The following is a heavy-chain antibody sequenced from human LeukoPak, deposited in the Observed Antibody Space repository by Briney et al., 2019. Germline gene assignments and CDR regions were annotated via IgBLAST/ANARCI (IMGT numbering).Heavy chain of an antibody. CDR2: IYHSGST. V-gene: IGHV4-30-2*01. CDR1: GGSISSGGYS. Sequence: SETLSLTCAVSGGSISSGGYSWSWIRQPPGKGLEWIGYIYHSGSTYYNPSLKSRVTISVDTSKNQFSLKLSSVTAADTAVYYCARGRLSTGAPKLDYWGQGTLVTVSS. D-gene: IGHD3-10*02. CDR3: ARGRLSTGAPKLDY. J-gene: IGHJ4*02.